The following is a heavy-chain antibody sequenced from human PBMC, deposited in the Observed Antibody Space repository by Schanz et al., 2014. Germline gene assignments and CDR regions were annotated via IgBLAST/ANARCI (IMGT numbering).Heavy chain of an antibody. CDR3: ARAKRFWDMDV. V-gene: IGHV1-18*04. Sequence: QVQLVQSGAEMKKPGASVKVSCKASGYTFTGYYMHWVRQAPGQGLEWMGWISPYNGNTNYAQKLQGRVTMTTDTSTSTAYMELRSLRSDDTAVYYCARAKRFWDMDVWGQGTTVTVSS. CDR1: GYTFTGYY. J-gene: IGHJ6*02. D-gene: IGHD3-3*01. CDR2: ISPYNGNT.